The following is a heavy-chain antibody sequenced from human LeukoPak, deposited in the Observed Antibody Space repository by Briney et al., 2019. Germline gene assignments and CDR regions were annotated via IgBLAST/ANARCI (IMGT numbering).Heavy chain of an antibody. CDR3: ARPLLWWPQVGYFDY. CDR2: INPNSGGT. Sequence: ASVKVSCKASGYTFSGYYMHWVRQAPGQGLEWMGWINPNSGGTNYAQNFQGRVTMTRDTSISTVYVELSRLRSDDTAVYYCARPLLWWPQVGYFDYWGQGTLVTVSS. D-gene: IGHD4/OR15-4a*01. J-gene: IGHJ4*02. CDR1: GYTFSGYY. V-gene: IGHV1-2*02.